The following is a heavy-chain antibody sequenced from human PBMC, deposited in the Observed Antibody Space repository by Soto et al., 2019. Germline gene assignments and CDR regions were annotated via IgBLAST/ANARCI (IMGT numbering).Heavy chain of an antibody. J-gene: IGHJ4*02. Sequence: ASVKVSCKVSGYTLTELSMHWVRQAPGKGLEWMGGFDPEDGETIYAQKFQGRVTMTEDTSTDTAYMELSSLRSEDTAVYYCATAPVYAGPLAYWGQGTLVTVSS. CDR2: FDPEDGET. CDR1: GYTLTELS. D-gene: IGHD1-20*01. CDR3: ATAPVYAGPLAY. V-gene: IGHV1-24*01.